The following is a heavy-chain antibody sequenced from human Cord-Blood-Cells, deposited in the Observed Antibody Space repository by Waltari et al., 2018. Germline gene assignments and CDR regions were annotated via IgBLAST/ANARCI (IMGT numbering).Heavy chain of an antibody. V-gene: IGHV3-33*01. D-gene: IGHD6-13*01. J-gene: IGHJ6*02. CDR1: GFTFSSYG. CDR3: ALIAAAGGGYYYGMDV. Sequence: QVQLVESGGGVVQPGRSLRLSCAASGFTFSSYGMHWVRQAPGKGLAGVAGIWYEGSNKDYADSVKGRFTISRENSKNTLYLQMDSLRAEDTAGYYCALIAAAGGGYYYGMDVWGQGTTVTVSS. CDR2: IWYEGSNK.